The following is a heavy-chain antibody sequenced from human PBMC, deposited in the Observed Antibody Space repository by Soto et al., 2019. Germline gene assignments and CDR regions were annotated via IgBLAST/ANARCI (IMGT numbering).Heavy chain of an antibody. Sequence: GGSLRLSCAASGFTFSSYAMHWVRQAPGKGLEWVAVISYDGSNKYYADSVKGRFTISRDNSKNTLYLQMNSLRAEDTAVYYCARPVISGTTLRFPALDYWGQGTLVTVSS. V-gene: IGHV3-30-3*01. CDR1: GFTFSSYA. J-gene: IGHJ4*02. CDR2: ISYDGSNK. CDR3: ARPVISGTTLRFPALDY. D-gene: IGHD1-20*01.